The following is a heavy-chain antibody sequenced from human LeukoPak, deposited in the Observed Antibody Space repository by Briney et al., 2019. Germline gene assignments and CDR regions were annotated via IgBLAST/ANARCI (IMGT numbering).Heavy chain of an antibody. J-gene: IGHJ4*02. Sequence: GGSLRLSCVASGFTFGKYWMSWVRQAPGKGLEWVANIKSDGSEKNYVDSVRGRFTISRDNTKNSLYLQMNSLRVEDTAVFYCARDQYDTWSRRGNFDSWGQGTLVIVSS. CDR2: IKSDGSEK. V-gene: IGHV3-7*03. CDR3: ARDQYDTWSRRGNFDS. CDR1: GFTFGKYW. D-gene: IGHD3-3*01.